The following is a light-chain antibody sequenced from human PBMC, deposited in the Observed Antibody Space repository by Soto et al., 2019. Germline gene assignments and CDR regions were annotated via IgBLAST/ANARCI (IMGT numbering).Light chain of an antibody. Sequence: QPVLTQSPSASASLGASVKLTCTLSSGHSSYAIAWHQQQPEKGTRYLMKVNSDGSHSKGDGIPDRFSGSSSGAERYLTISSLQSEDEADYYCQTWGTGIPVFGGGTQLTVL. V-gene: IGLV4-69*01. CDR2: VNSDGSH. J-gene: IGLJ2*01. CDR1: SGHSSYA. CDR3: QTWGTGIPV.